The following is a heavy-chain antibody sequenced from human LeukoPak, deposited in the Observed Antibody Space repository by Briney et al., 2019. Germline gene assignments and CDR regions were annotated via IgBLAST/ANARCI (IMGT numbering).Heavy chain of an antibody. Sequence: GGSLRLSCAASGFIFSSYSMNWVRQAPGKGLEWVSYISSSSTIYYADSVKGRFTISRDNAKNSLYLQMNSLRAEDTAVYYCARDQGDDGMAYWGQGTLVTVSS. D-gene: IGHD3-16*01. CDR1: GFIFSSYS. J-gene: IGHJ4*02. CDR3: ARDQGDDGMAY. CDR2: ISSSSTI. V-gene: IGHV3-48*01.